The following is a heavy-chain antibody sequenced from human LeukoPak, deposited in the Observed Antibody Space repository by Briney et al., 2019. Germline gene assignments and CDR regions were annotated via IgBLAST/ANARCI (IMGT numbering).Heavy chain of an antibody. CDR3: AKAYCSSTSCALDY. CDR2: IRYDGSNK. V-gene: IGHV3-30*02. J-gene: IGHJ4*02. D-gene: IGHD2-2*01. Sequence: GGSLRLSCAASGFTFSSYGMHWVRQAPGKGLEWVAFIRYDGSNKYYADSVKGRFTISRDNSKNTLYLQMNSLRAEDTAVYYCAKAYCSSTSCALDYWGQGTLDTVSS. CDR1: GFTFSSYG.